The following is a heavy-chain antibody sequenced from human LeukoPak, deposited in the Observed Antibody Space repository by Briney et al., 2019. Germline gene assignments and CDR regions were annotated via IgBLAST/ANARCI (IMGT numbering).Heavy chain of an antibody. D-gene: IGHD6-19*01. CDR2: ISFDGSNK. CDR1: GFNFKTYA. J-gene: IGHJ4*02. CDR3: VRGSYSSGWYWYFDY. Sequence: HPGGSLRLSCTVSGFNFKTYAMHWVRQAPGRGLEWVAVISFDGSNKYFADSVDGRFAISRDDSKSTMTLYLNSLRVDDTAMYYCVRGSYSSGWYWYFDYWGQGTLVTVSS. V-gene: IGHV3-30*09.